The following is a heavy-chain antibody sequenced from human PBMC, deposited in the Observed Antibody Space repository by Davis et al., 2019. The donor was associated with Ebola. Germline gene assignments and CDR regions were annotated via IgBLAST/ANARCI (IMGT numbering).Heavy chain of an antibody. CDR2: ISYDGSNK. D-gene: IGHD3-3*01. Sequence: GGSLRLSCAASGFTFSSYAMHWVRQAPGKGLEWVAVISYDGSNKYYADSVKGRFTISRDNSKNTLYLQMNSLRAEDTAVYYCARSTFLADWGQGTLVTVSS. J-gene: IGHJ4*02. CDR3: ARSTFLAD. V-gene: IGHV3-30*04. CDR1: GFTFSSYA.